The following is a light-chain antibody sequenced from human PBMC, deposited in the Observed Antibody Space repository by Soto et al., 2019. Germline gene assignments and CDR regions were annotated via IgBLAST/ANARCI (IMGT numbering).Light chain of an antibody. CDR1: QSSSNF. V-gene: IGKV1-39*01. CDR3: QQYYNSVLT. J-gene: IGKJ4*01. Sequence: SQSSSNFLNWFQHKPGKAPKVLISAASTLQSGVPSRFSGSVSGTDFTLTISSLQPEDSASYYCQQYYNSVLTFGEGPRWISN. CDR2: AAS.